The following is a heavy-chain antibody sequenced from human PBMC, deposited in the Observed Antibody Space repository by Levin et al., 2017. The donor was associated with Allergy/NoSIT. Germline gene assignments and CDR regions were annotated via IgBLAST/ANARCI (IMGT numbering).Heavy chain of an antibody. D-gene: IGHD1-7*01. J-gene: IGHJ4*02. CDR3: ARDLLSPLTGITFDY. CDR1: GYTFTSYY. Sequence: GESLKISCKASGYTFTSYYMHWVRQAPGQGLEWMGIINPSGGSTSYAQKFQGRVTMTRDTSTSTVYMELSSLRSEDTAVYYCARDLLSPLTGITFDYWGQGTLVTVSS. V-gene: IGHV1-46*01. CDR2: INPSGGST.